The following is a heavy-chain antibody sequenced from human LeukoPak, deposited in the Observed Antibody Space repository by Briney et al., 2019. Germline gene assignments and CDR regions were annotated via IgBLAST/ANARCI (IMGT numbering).Heavy chain of an antibody. V-gene: IGHV4-31*03. Sequence: KPSETLSLTCTVSGGSISSGGYYWSWIRQHPGKGLEWIGYIYYSGSTYYNPSLKSRVTIPVDTSKNQFSLKLSSVTAADTAVYYCARDRSSNVLRFWGWFDPWGQGTLVTVSS. CDR3: ARDRSSNVLRFWGWFDP. D-gene: IGHD3-3*01. CDR2: IYYSGST. J-gene: IGHJ5*02. CDR1: GGSISSGGYY.